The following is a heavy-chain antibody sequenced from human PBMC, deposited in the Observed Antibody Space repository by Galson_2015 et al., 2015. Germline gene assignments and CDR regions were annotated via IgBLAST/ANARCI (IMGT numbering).Heavy chain of an antibody. J-gene: IGHJ4*02. CDR2: ISSTTTYI. D-gene: IGHD3-3*01. CDR1: EFTFSSYY. CDR3: ARQILDYDFWSGYYPTNFDY. V-gene: IGHV3-21*01. Sequence: SLRLSCAASEFTFSSYYMSWVRQAPGKGLEWVSSISSTTTYIHYADSVKGRFTISRDNAKNSLYLQMNSLGVEDTAVYYCARQILDYDFWSGYYPTNFDYWGQGTLVTVSS.